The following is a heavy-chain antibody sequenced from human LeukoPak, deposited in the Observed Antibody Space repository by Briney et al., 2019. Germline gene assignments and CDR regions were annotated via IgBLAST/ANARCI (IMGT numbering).Heavy chain of an antibody. CDR3: ARGNGGNSGDPSVEVDY. J-gene: IGHJ4*02. CDR2: IYYSGST. V-gene: IGHV4-59*01. Sequence: SETLSLTCTVSSGSISSYYWSWIRQPPGKGLEWIGYIYYSGSTNYNPSLKSRVTISVDTSKNQFSLKLSSVTAADTAVYYCARGNGGNSGDPSVEVDYWGQGTLVTVSS. D-gene: IGHD4-23*01. CDR1: SGSISSYY.